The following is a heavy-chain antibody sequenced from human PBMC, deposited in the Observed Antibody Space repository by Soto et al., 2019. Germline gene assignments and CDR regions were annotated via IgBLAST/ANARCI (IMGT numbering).Heavy chain of an antibody. J-gene: IGHJ4*02. V-gene: IGHV1-18*01. Sequence: QVQLVQSGAEVKKPGASVKVSCKASGYTFSSYGISWVRQAPGQGLEWMGWISAYNGNTNYAQKLQGRVTMTTDTSTSTDYLELRSLRSDDTAVYYCAGQSGYSYGFFDYWGQGTLVTVSS. CDR1: GYTFSSYG. CDR2: ISAYNGNT. CDR3: AGQSGYSYGFFDY. D-gene: IGHD5-18*01.